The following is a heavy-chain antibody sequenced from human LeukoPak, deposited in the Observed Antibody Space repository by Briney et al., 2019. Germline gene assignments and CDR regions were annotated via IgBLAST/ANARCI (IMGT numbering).Heavy chain of an antibody. J-gene: IGHJ4*02. D-gene: IGHD2-2*01. V-gene: IGHV3-20*04. CDR3: ARAPITSPFYFDY. CDR1: GFAFDEHG. Sequence: GGSLRLSCTASGFAFDEHGMSWVRQVPGKGLEWVSGINWSGGSTGYADPLRGRFTISRDNTKNSLYLQRDSLRAEDTALYYCARAPITSPFYFDYWGQGTLVTVSS. CDR2: INWSGGST.